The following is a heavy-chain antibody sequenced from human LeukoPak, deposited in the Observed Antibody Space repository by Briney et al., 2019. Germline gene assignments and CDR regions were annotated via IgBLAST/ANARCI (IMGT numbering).Heavy chain of an antibody. D-gene: IGHD4-17*01. CDR1: GGSISSYY. J-gene: IGHJ4*02. CDR3: AREIRMTTVTTGRYYFDY. Sequence: SETLSLTCTVSGGSISSYYWCWIRQPPGKGLEWIGYIYYSGSTNYNPSLKSRVTISVDTSKNQFSLKLSSVTAADTAVYYCAREIRMTTVTTGRYYFDYWGQGTLVTVSS. CDR2: IYYSGST. V-gene: IGHV4-59*01.